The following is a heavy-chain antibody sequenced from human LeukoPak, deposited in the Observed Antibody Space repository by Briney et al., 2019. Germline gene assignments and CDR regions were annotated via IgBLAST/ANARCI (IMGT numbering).Heavy chain of an antibody. V-gene: IGHV4-39*01. CDR2: IHYSGST. CDR3: ARPRASRTYPNDAFDI. J-gene: IGHJ3*02. Sequence: SETLSLTCTVSGGSISSGSYYWGWIRQSPGKGLEWIGSIHYSGSTYYNLSLKSRVTISVDTSKNQFSLKVKSVNAADTAVHYCARPRASRTYPNDAFDIWGQGTMVTVSS. D-gene: IGHD2-2*01. CDR1: GGSISSGSYY.